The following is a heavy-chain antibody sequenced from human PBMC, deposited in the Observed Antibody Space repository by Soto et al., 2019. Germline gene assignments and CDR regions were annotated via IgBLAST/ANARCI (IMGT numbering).Heavy chain of an antibody. Sequence: QVQLQESGPGLVKPSQTLSLTCTVSGGSISSGGYYLSWIRQHPGKGLDWIGYIYYSGSTYYNPSLNSRVTISVHTSKNQSSLKLSSVTAADTAVYYWARVFGFGGMDVWGQGTTVTVSS. J-gene: IGHJ6*02. CDR3: ARVFGFGGMDV. V-gene: IGHV4-31*03. D-gene: IGHD3-10*01. CDR2: IYYSGST. CDR1: GGSISSGGYY.